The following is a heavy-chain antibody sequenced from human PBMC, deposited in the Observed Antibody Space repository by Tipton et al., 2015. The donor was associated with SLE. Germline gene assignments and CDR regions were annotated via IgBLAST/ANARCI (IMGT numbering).Heavy chain of an antibody. CDR2: FYYSGRT. D-gene: IGHD7-27*01. CDR1: GGSIGSSSDY. CDR3: ARENNLGPDY. Sequence: TLSLTCTVSGGSIGSSSDYWGWIRQPPGKGLEWIGSFYYSGRTYYNPSLKSRVTISGDTSKNQFSLKLSSVSAADTAVYYCARENNLGPDYWGQGTLVTVSS. V-gene: IGHV4-39*07. J-gene: IGHJ4*02.